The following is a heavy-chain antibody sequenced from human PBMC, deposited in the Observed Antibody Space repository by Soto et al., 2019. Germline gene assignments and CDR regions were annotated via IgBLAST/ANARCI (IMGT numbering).Heavy chain of an antibody. CDR2: INAGNGNT. CDR3: ARGLNGYLYYFDY. J-gene: IGHJ4*02. CDR1: GYTFTSYA. D-gene: IGHD5-18*01. V-gene: IGHV1-3*01. Sequence: ASVKVSCKASGYTFTSYAMHWVRQAPGQRLEWMGWINAGNGNTKYSQKSQGRVTITRDTSASTAYMELSSLRSEDTAVYYCARGLNGYLYYFDYWGQGTLVTVSS.